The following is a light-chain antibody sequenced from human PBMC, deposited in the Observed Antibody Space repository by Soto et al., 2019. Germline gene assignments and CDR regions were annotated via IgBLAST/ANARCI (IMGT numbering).Light chain of an antibody. J-gene: IGKJ3*01. V-gene: IGKV3-11*01. Sequence: EIVLTQSPATVSLSPGERATLSCRASQSISNFLAWYQHKPGQAPRLLVYDASVRATGIPDRFSGSGSGTDFTLTISRLEPKDFAMYYCQQRSNWPPFTFGPGTKVDIK. CDR3: QQRSNWPPFT. CDR2: DAS. CDR1: QSISNF.